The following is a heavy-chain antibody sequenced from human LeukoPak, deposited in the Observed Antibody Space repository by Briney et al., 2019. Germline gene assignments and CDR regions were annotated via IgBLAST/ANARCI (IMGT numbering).Heavy chain of an antibody. V-gene: IGHV3-21*01. Sequence: GGSLRLSCAASGFTYSSYSMNWVRQAPGKGLEWVSFISSSSSYIYYADSVKGRFTISRDNTKNSLFLQMNSLRVEDTAVYYCVLPDYWGQGTLVTVSS. J-gene: IGHJ4*02. CDR3: VLPDY. D-gene: IGHD2-21*02. CDR2: ISSSSSYI. CDR1: GFTYSSYS.